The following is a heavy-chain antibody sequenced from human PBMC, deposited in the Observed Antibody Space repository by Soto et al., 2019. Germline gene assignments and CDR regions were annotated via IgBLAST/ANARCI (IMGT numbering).Heavy chain of an antibody. CDR3: ARRGAGRDY. CDR1: GGSISSSSYY. J-gene: IGHJ4*02. CDR2: IYYSGST. D-gene: IGHD6-13*01. V-gene: IGHV4-39*01. Sequence: SETLSLTCTVSGGSISSSSYYWGWIRQPPGKGLEWIGSIYYSGSTYYNPSLKSRVTISVDTSKNQFSLKLSSVTAADTAVYYCARRGAGRDYWGQGTLVTVSS.